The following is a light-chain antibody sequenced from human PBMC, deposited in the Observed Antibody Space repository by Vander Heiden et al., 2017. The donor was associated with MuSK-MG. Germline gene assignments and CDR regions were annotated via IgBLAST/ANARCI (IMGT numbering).Light chain of an antibody. J-gene: IGKJ5*01. CDR2: AAF. CDR3: QQYKSLPHA. V-gene: IGKV1D-12*01. CDR1: QGISSW. Sequence: QAPSSVSVSAGDRVTITCRASQGISSWLAWYQQKPGKAPKLLIYAAFSLLTGVPSRFTGSGSGTDFTLTISSLQPEDFATYYCQQYKSLPHAFGQGTLLEIK.